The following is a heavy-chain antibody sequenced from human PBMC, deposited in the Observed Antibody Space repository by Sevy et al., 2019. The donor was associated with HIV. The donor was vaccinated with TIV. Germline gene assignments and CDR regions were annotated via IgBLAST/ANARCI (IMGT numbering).Heavy chain of an antibody. CDR3: ARDRSLELPYYGMDV. CDR2: IYTSGST. CDR1: GGSISSYY. J-gene: IGHJ6*02. D-gene: IGHD1-7*01. Sequence: SETLSLTCTVSGGSISSYYWSRIRQPAGKGLEWIGRIYTSGSTNYNPSLKSRVTMSVDTSKNQFSLKLSSVTAADTAVYYCARDRSLELPYYGMDVWGQGTTVTVSS. V-gene: IGHV4-4*07.